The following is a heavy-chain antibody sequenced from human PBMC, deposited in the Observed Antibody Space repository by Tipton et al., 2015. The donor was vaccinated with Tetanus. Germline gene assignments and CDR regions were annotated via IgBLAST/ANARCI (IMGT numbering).Heavy chain of an antibody. D-gene: IGHD4-23*01. CDR2: IYYSGST. CDR1: GGSTSSYF. Sequence: TLSLTCSVSGGSTSSYFWSWIRQSPGQGLEWIGLIYYSGSTSYNPSLKSRVTISVDTSKNQLSLKLTSVTAADTAVYYCATMTPVDWYFDLWGRGTLVTVPS. CDR3: ATMTPVDWYFDL. V-gene: IGHV4-59*12. J-gene: IGHJ2*01.